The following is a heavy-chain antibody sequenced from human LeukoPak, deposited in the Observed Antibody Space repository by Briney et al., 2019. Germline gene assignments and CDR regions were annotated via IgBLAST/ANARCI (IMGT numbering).Heavy chain of an antibody. J-gene: IGHJ4*02. CDR2: ISSNGGST. Sequence: GGSLRLSCSASGFTFSSYAMHWVRQAPEKGLEYVSAISSNGGSTYYADSVKGRFTISRDNSKNTLYLQMSSLRAEDTAVYYCVKTGDSSGYYYFDYWGQGTLVTVSS. CDR3: VKTGDSSGYYYFDY. D-gene: IGHD3-22*01. V-gene: IGHV3-64D*09. CDR1: GFTFSSYA.